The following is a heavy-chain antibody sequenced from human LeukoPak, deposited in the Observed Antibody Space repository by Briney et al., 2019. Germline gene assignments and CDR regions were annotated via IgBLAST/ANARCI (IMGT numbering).Heavy chain of an antibody. J-gene: IGHJ4*02. D-gene: IGHD3-22*01. CDR2: ISGSGGST. CDR1: GFTFSSYA. CDR3: AKGGYLYDGTGYYYDY. Sequence: GGSLRLSCAASGFTFSSYAMNWVRQAPGKGLEWVSAISGSGGSTYYADSVEGRFTISRDNSKNTLYLQMNSLRAEDTAVYFCAKGGYLYDGTGYYYDYWGQGTLITVSS. V-gene: IGHV3-23*01.